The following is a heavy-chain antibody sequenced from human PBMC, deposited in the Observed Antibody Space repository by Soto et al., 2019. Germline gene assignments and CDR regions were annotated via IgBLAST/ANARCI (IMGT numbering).Heavy chain of an antibody. J-gene: IGHJ4*01. CDR2: ITCNSRKI. Sequence: PGGSLRLSCTASGFTFGDYAMHWVRQGPGRGLEWVSGITCNSRKIDYADSVKGRFTTARDNDNNSLYLQMNSLRPEDTAVYYCVKDFYYGSDRVLSSVEWFLDYWGHGTLVTVSS. V-gene: IGHV3-9*01. CDR3: VKDFYYGSDRVLSSVEWFLDY. CDR1: GFTFGDYA. D-gene: IGHD3-9*01.